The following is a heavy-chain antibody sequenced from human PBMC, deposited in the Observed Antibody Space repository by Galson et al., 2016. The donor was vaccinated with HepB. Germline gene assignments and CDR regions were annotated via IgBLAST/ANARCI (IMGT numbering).Heavy chain of an antibody. CDR3: VRDDTFPDIALDV. J-gene: IGHJ6*04. CDR2: IDTDGRSS. D-gene: IGHD2-15*01. CDR1: GFSFSTYW. V-gene: IGHV3-74*01. Sequence: SLRLSCAASGFSFSTYWMYWVRQAPGQGLVWVSHIDTDGRSSYYADSVKGRFTISRDNADNTLYLKMNSLQSEDTALYFCVRDDTFPDIALDVWGKGTTVTVSS.